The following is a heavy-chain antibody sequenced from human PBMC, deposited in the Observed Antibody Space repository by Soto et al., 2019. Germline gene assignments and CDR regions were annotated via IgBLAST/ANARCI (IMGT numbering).Heavy chain of an antibody. J-gene: IGHJ4*02. Sequence: EVQLLESGGGLVQPGGSLRLSCAASGFTFSSYAMRWVRQAPGKGLEWVSAISGSGGSTYYADSVKGRFTISRDNSMNTVYLQMNSLRGEDTAVYYCARRGSGSYYDYWGQGTLVTVSS. CDR3: ARRGSGSYYDY. CDR2: ISGSGGST. V-gene: IGHV3-23*01. CDR1: GFTFSSYA. D-gene: IGHD1-26*01.